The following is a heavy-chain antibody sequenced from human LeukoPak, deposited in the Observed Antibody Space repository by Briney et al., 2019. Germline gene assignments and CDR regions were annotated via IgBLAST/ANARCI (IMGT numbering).Heavy chain of an antibody. V-gene: IGHV1-18*01. J-gene: IGHJ3*02. Sequence: ASVKVSCKVSGYTLTELSMHWVRQAPGQGLEWMGWISAYNGNTNYAQKLQGRVTMTTDTSTSTAYMELSSLRSEDTAVYYCARGSGAGAQRGAFDIWGQGTMVTVSS. CDR1: GYTLTELS. CDR2: ISAYNGNT. D-gene: IGHD3-10*01. CDR3: ARGSGAGAQRGAFDI.